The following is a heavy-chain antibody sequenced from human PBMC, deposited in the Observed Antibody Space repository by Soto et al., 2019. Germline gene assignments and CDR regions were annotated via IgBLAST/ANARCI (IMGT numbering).Heavy chain of an antibody. D-gene: IGHD3-10*01. CDR2: IYETGGT. V-gene: IGHV4-59*08. Sequence: QVQLQESGPGMVKPSETLSLTCTVSSDPTSTHTWGWIRQTPGKGLEWIGYIYETGGTAYNPSLNGLVNISLARSTNELALKLSSATAADTAMYHCVRQGIGPLHGLVDVWGRGTTVIVSS. CDR1: SDPTSTHT. J-gene: IGHJ6*02. CDR3: VRQGIGPLHGLVDV.